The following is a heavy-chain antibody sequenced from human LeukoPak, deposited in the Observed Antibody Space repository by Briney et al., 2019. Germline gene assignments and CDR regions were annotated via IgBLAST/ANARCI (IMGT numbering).Heavy chain of an antibody. CDR1: GYTFTTYG. V-gene: IGHV1-18*01. Sequence: ASVKVSCKASGYTFTTYGISWVRQAPGQGLEWMGWINANNGDTPYAKKLQGRITMTTVTSTSTVYMGLRSLRSDDTAVYYCTRDFVLLTSYDVFENWGQGTLVTVSS. CDR2: INANNGDT. CDR3: TRDFVLLTSYDVFEN. J-gene: IGHJ4*02. D-gene: IGHD3-3*01.